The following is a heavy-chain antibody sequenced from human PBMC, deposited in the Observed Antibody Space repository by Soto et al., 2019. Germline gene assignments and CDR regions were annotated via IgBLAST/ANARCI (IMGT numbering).Heavy chain of an antibody. CDR2: ISGSGDST. CDR1: GFTFDDYA. V-gene: IGHV3-23*01. Sequence: HPGGSLRLSCAASGFTFDDYAMHWVRQAPGKGLEWVSGISGSGDSTYYADSVKGRFTISRDNSKNTLYLQMNSLRAEDTAVYYCAKGVPGIAVAGTGYFQHWGQGTLVTVSS. CDR3: AKGVPGIAVAGTGYFQH. J-gene: IGHJ1*01. D-gene: IGHD6-19*01.